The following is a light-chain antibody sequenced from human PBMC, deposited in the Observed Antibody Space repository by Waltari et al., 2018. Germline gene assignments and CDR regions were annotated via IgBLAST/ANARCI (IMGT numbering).Light chain of an antibody. V-gene: IGKV1-8*01. J-gene: IGKJ2*01. CDR3: QHYYSYPYT. Sequence: AIRITQSPSSLSASTGDRVTITCRASQGISSYLAWYQQKPGKAPKRLIYAASTLQSGVPSRFSGRGAGTDCTLTISCLQSEDFATYYCQHYYSYPYTFGQGTKLEIK. CDR2: AAS. CDR1: QGISSY.